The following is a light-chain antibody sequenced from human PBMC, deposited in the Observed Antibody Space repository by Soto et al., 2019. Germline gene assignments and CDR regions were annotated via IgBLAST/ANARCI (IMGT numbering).Light chain of an antibody. V-gene: IGLV2-14*01. CDR3: SSYTSDSTRI. Sequence: QSVLTQPASVSGSPGQSITISCTGTDSDIGSYNYVSWYQQHPGKAPKLMIFDVNSRPSGVSYRFSGSKSDNTASLIISGLQAEDEADYYCSSYTSDSTRIFGGGTKVTVL. CDR2: DVN. CDR1: DSDIGSYNY. J-gene: IGLJ2*01.